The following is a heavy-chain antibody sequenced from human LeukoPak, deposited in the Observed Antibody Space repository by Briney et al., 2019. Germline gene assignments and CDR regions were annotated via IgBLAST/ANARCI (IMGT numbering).Heavy chain of an antibody. D-gene: IGHD3-10*01. V-gene: IGHV3-7*01. CDR1: GFTFSSYW. CDR3: ARDRSSITMVRGDPPAYGMDV. Sequence: GGSLRLSCAASGFTFSSYWMSWVRQAPGKGLEWVANIKQDGSEKYYVDSVKGRFTISRDNAKNSLYLQMNSLRAEDTAVYYCARDRSSITMVRGDPPAYGMDVWGQGTTVTVSS. CDR2: IKQDGSEK. J-gene: IGHJ6*02.